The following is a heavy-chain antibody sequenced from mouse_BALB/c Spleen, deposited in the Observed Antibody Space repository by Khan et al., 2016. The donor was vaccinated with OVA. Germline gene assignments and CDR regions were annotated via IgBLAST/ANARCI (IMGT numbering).Heavy chain of an antibody. CDR3: ARDSNFDY. J-gene: IGHJ2*01. Sequence: EVELVESGGGLVQPGGSRKLSCAASGFTFSRFGMHWVRQAPEKGLEWVAYISRGSSTIYYADTVNGRFTISTDNPNNTLFLQMTSLRSEDTAMYYCARDSNFDYWGQGTTLTVSS. V-gene: IGHV5-17*02. CDR1: GFTFSRFG. CDR2: ISRGSSTI.